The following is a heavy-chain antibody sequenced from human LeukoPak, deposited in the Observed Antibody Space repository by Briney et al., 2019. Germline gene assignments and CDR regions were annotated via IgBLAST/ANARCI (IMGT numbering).Heavy chain of an antibody. Sequence: PGGSLRLSCAASGFTFSSYGMPWVRQAPGKGLEWVAVISYDGSNKYQADSVKGRFATSRDNSKNTLYLQMNSLRAEDTAVYYCAKETTVTTSRYHYGMDVWGQGTTVTVSS. CDR1: GFTFSSYG. J-gene: IGHJ6*02. V-gene: IGHV3-30*18. CDR2: ISYDGSNK. D-gene: IGHD4-17*01. CDR3: AKETTVTTSRYHYGMDV.